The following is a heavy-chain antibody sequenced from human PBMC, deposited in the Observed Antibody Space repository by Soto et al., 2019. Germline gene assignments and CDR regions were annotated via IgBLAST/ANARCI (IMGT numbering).Heavy chain of an antibody. CDR3: ARDVVVVAATFAAFDI. CDR1: GGTFSSYA. D-gene: IGHD2-15*01. Sequence: AAVKVSCKATGGTFSSYADSWVRQAPGQGLEWMGGIIPIFGTANYAQKFQGRVTITADESTSTAYMELSSLRSEDTAVYYCARDVVVVAATFAAFDIWGQGTMVTVS. V-gene: IGHV1-69*13. CDR2: IIPIFGTA. J-gene: IGHJ3*02.